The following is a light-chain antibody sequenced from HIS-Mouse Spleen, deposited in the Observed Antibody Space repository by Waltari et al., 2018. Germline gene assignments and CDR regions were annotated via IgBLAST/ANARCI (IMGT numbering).Light chain of an antibody. J-gene: IGLJ3*02. Sequence: QSVLTQPPSASGTPGQRVTISCSGSSSNIGSNYVYWYQQHPGTAPKLLIYRNNQGPSGVPNQFSGSKSGTSASLAICGLRSEDEADYYCAAWDDSLSGPVFGGGTKLTVL. CDR1: SSNIGSNY. V-gene: IGLV1-47*01. CDR2: RNN. CDR3: AAWDDSLSGPV.